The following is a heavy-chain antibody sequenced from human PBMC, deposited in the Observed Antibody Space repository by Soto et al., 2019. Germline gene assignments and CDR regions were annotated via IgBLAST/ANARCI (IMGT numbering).Heavy chain of an antibody. V-gene: IGHV4-34*01. J-gene: IGHJ6*02. CDR1: GGSFSGYY. CDR3: ARVGVVVVPAAINSGYYYYGMDV. Sequence: QVQLQQWGAGLLKPSETLSLTCAVYGGSFSGYYWSWIRQPPGKGLEWIGEINHSGSTNYNPSLKSRVTISVDTSKNQFSLKLSSVTAADTAVYYCARVGVVVVPAAINSGYYYYGMDVWGQGTTVTVSS. CDR2: INHSGST. D-gene: IGHD2-2*02.